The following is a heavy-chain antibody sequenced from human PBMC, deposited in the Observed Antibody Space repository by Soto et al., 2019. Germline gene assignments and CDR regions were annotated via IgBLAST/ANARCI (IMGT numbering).Heavy chain of an antibody. V-gene: IGHV3-11*06. Sequence: SLRLSCAVSGFTFGDSYMSWIRQAPGKGLEWLSYISPGSRYPAYADSVKGRFTISRDNAKRSLYLQMKSLTAEDTAIYYCVRGGGGGLFDPWGQGTMVTVSS. J-gene: IGHJ5*02. CDR3: VRGGGGGLFDP. D-gene: IGHD2-15*01. CDR2: ISPGSRYP. CDR1: GFTFGDSY.